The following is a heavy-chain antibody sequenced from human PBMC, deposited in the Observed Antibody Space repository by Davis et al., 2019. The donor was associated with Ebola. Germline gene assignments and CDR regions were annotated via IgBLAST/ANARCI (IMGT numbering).Heavy chain of an antibody. Sequence: AASVKVSCKAFGFTFSSSGMQWVRQARGQGLEWMGWIVLGSGNTNYAQKFQGRVTITRDMSTGTSYLDLSNLRSEDTAVYYCAASAGTVGKFDYWGQGTLVTVSS. V-gene: IGHV1-58*02. D-gene: IGHD1-14*01. CDR3: AASAGTVGKFDY. CDR1: GFTFSSSG. J-gene: IGHJ4*01. CDR2: IVLGSGNT.